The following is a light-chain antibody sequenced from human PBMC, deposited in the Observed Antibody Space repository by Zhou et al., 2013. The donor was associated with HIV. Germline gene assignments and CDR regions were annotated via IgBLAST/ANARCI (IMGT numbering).Light chain of an antibody. CDR3: QQYGSSPRT. J-gene: IGKJ1*01. CDR1: ESVRSDY. CDR2: GAS. V-gene: IGKV3-20*01. Sequence: EIVLTQSPGTLSLSPGERATLSCRASESVRSDYLAWYQQKFGQAPRLLISGASNRATGIPDRFSGSGSGSDFTLTISRLEPEDFAVYYCQQYGSSPRTFGQGTKVEIK.